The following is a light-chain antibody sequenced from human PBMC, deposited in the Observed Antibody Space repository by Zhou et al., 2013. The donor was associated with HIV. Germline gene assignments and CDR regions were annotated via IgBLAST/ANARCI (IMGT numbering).Light chain of an antibody. CDR1: HSVNNY. J-gene: IGKJ4*01. Sequence: VRMTQSPSSISASTGDMITISCRASHSVNNYLAWFQVKPGKAPKLLIYSASSLHVGVPSRFSGAGSGTNFTLTISCLQSDDFAVYYCQQYYSYPLTFGAGT. CDR3: QQYYSYPLT. CDR2: SAS. V-gene: IGKV1-8*01.